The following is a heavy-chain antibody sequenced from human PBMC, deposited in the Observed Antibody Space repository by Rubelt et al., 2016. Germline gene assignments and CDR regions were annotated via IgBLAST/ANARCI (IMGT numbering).Heavy chain of an antibody. J-gene: IGHJ5*02. CDR3: ARIGGIAVAGTSNWFGP. Sequence: QLQLQQSGPGLVKSSETLSLACTVSGGSISSDSFWGWIRQPPDKGLEWVGCVHYGGATHYNPSLESRVAMSVDTSKNQFSLDRRSVAAADTADCYCARIGGIAVAGTSNWFGPWGQGTLVTVSS. CDR1: GGSISSDSF. V-gene: IGHV4-39*07. D-gene: IGHD6-19*01. CDR2: VHYGGAT.